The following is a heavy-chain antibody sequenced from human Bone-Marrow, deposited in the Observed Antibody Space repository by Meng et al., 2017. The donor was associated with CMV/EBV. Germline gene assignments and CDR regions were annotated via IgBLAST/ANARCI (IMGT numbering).Heavy chain of an antibody. CDR3: SRSYFDFCLDV. J-gene: IGHJ6*02. D-gene: IGHD3-3*01. CDR2: ISGSGGST. V-gene: IGHV3-23*01. Sequence: GESLKISCAASGFTFSSYAMSWVRQAPGKGLEWVSAISGSGGSTYYADSVKGRFTISRDNSQNTLYLQMNSLRAEDTAVYYCSRSYFDFCLDVWGQGTPVTVSS. CDR1: GFTFSSYA.